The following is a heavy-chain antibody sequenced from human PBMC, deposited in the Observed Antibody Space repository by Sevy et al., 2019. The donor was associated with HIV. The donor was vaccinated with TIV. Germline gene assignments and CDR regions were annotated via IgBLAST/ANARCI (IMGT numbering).Heavy chain of an antibody. D-gene: IGHD2-2*01. V-gene: IGHV3-48*01. J-gene: IGHJ4*02. CDR1: GFTFNAYN. CDR3: ASDRAVPAIQTCFDN. CDR2: ISSGGSSL. Sequence: GGSLRLSCAASGFTFNAYNMHWVRQAPGKGLEWVAYISSGGSSLYYADSVKGRFTISRDNAKNALYLQMHSLRAEDTAVYFCASDRAVPAIQTCFDNWGQGTLVTVSS.